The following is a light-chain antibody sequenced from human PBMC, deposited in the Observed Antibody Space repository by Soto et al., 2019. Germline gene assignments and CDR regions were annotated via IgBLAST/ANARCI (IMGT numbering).Light chain of an antibody. CDR1: QSISSW. Sequence: DIQMTQSPSTLSASVGDRVTITCRASQSISSWLAWYQQKPGKAPKLLIYKASNLESGVPSRFSGSGSGTEFTLTTSSLQPDDFATYYCQQYNGNLYSFGQGTKLEIK. V-gene: IGKV1-5*03. CDR2: KAS. CDR3: QQYNGNLYS. J-gene: IGKJ2*01.